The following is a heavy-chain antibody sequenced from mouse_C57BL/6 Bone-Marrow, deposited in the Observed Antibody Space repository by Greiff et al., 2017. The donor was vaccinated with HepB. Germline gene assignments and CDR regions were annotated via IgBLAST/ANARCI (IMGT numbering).Heavy chain of an antibody. J-gene: IGHJ3*01. CDR2: INPNNGGT. CDR1: GYTFTDYN. CDR3: ATRYGNYEAY. Sequence: EVQLQQSGPELVKPGASVKIPCKASGYTFTDYNMDWVKQSHGKSLEWIGDINPNNGGTIYNQKFKGKATLTVDKSSSTAYMELRSLTSEDTAVYYCATRYGNYEAYWGQGTLVTVSA. D-gene: IGHD2-10*02. V-gene: IGHV1-18*01.